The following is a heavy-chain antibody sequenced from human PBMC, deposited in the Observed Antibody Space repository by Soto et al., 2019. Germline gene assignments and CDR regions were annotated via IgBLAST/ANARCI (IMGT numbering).Heavy chain of an antibody. J-gene: IGHJ5*02. CDR2: IYYSGST. Sequence: QVQLQESGPGLVKPSQTLSPTCTVSGGSISSGGYYWSWIRQHPGKGLEWIGYIYYSGSTYYNPSLKSRVIISVDTSKNQFSLKLSSVTAADTAVYYCARAAHYSSPFRWFDPWGQGTLVTVSS. V-gene: IGHV4-31*03. CDR1: GGSISSGGYY. CDR3: ARAAHYSSPFRWFDP. D-gene: IGHD6-13*01.